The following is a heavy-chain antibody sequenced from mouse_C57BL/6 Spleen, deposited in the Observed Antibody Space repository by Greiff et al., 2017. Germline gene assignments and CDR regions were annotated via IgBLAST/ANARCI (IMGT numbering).Heavy chain of an antibody. D-gene: IGHD3-3*01. Sequence: EVNVVESGGGLVKPGGSLKLSCAASGFTFSSYAMSWVRQTPEKRLEWVATISDGGSYTYYPDNVKGRFTISRDNAKNTLYLQMSHLKSEDTAMYYCAREGDSQSYFDYWGQGTTLTVSS. V-gene: IGHV5-4*01. CDR1: GFTFSSYA. CDR3: AREGDSQSYFDY. J-gene: IGHJ2*01. CDR2: ISDGGSYT.